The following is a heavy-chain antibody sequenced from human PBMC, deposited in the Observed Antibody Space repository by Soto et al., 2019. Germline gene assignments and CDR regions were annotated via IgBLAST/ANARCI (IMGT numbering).Heavy chain of an antibody. CDR3: AKTGPNYGMDV. CDR2: ISSSSSYI. CDR1: GFTFSSYS. J-gene: IGHJ6*02. V-gene: IGHV3-21*01. Sequence: GSLRLSCAASGFTFSSYSMNWVRQAPGKGLEWVSSISSSSSYIYYADSVKGRFTISRDNSKNTLYLQMNSLRAEDTAVYYCAKTGPNYGMDVWGQGTTVTVSS.